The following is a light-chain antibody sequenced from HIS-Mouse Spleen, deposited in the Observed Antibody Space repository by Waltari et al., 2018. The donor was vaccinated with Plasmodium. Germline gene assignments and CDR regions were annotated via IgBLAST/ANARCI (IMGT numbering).Light chain of an antibody. CDR2: GAS. V-gene: IGKV3-15*01. J-gene: IGKJ2*01. CDR1: QSVSSN. CDR3: QQYNNWPYT. Sequence: ELVMTQSPATLSVSACVSASLSCRASQSVSSNLPWYQQKPGQAPRLLIYGASTRATGIPARFSGSGSGTEFTLTISSMQSEDFAVYYCQQYNNWPYTFGQGTKLEIK.